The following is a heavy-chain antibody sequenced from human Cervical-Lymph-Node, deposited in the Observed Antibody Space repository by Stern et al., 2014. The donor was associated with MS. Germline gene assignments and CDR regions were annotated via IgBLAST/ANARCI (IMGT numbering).Heavy chain of an antibody. CDR3: ARATNDFFYSMDV. CDR2: ILPIVGMT. V-gene: IGHV1-69*09. J-gene: IGHJ6*02. CDR1: GGPFSMYG. Sequence: VQLVESGAELKKPGSSVRVSCKASGGPFSMYGISWVRQAPGQGLEWIGMILPIVGMTNYAQKFQGRVTITSDRSSSTIYLELTSLRSEDMAVYYCARATNDFFYSMDVWGQGTTVTLSS.